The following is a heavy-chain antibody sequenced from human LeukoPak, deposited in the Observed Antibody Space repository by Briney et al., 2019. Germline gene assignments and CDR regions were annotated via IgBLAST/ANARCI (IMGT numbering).Heavy chain of an antibody. V-gene: IGHV3-9*01. D-gene: IGHD5-18*01. CDR3: AKGGDSYGLYYFDY. Sequence: PGGSLRLSCAASGFTFDDYAMHWVRQAPGKGLEWVSGISWTSGSIGYADSVKGRFTISRDNAKNSLYLQMNSLRAEDTALYYCAKGGDSYGLYYFDYWGQGTLVTVSS. J-gene: IGHJ4*02. CDR1: GFTFDDYA. CDR2: ISWTSGSI.